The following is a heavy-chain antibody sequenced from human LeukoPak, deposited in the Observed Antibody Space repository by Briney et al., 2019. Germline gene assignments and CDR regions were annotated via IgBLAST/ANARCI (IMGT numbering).Heavy chain of an antibody. CDR1: GYTFIDYY. J-gene: IGHJ6*02. D-gene: IGHD3-10*01. CDR2: INPSGGNT. CDR3: ARDRGNRIPNYGMDV. Sequence: ASVKVSCKASGYTFIDYYMHWVRQAPGQGLEWMGIINPSGGNTSNAQKFQGRVTMTRDTSTSTVYMELSSLRSEDTAVYYCARDRGNRIPNYGMDVWGQGTTVTVSS. V-gene: IGHV1-46*01.